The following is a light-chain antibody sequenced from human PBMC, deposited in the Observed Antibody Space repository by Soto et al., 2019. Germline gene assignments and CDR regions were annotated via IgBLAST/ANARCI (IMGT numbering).Light chain of an antibody. Sequence: EIGMTQSPATLSVSPGERATLSCRASQSVSSNLAWYQQKPGQAPRLLIYGASTRATGIPARVSGSGSGTEFTLTISSLKSEDFAVYYCQQYNNGPPWSFGQGTKVEIK. CDR2: GAS. CDR3: QQYNNGPPWS. CDR1: QSVSSN. V-gene: IGKV3-15*01. J-gene: IGKJ1*01.